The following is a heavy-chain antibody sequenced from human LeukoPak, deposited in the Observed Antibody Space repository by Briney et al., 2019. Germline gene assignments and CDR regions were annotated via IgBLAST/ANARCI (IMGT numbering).Heavy chain of an antibody. D-gene: IGHD4-11*01. CDR3: ARDNGRSETHDYSNYGHYYYYMDV. CDR2: IIPIFGTA. CDR1: GGTFSSYA. J-gene: IGHJ6*03. Sequence: GSSVKVSCKASGGTFSSYAISWVRQAPGQGLEWMGGIIPIFGTANYAQKFQGRVTITADESTSTAYMELSSLRSEDTAVYYCARDNGRSETHDYSNYGHYYYYMDVWGKGTTVTVSS. V-gene: IGHV1-69*01.